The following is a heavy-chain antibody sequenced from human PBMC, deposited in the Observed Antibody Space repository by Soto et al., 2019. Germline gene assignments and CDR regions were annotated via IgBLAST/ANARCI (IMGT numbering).Heavy chain of an antibody. CDR1: GFTFGGYA. D-gene: IGHD3-10*01. CDR2: ISGSGGST. CDR3: AKDLWSSGVPAAIADYYGSGSYLPDWFDP. J-gene: IGHJ5*02. Sequence: PGESMKISCTASGFTFGGYAMSWVSQATGKGLEWVSAISGSGGSTYYADSVKGRFTISRDNSKNTLYLQMNSLRAEDTAVYYCAKDLWSSGVPAAIADYYGSGSYLPDWFDPWGQGTLVTVSS. V-gene: IGHV3-23*01.